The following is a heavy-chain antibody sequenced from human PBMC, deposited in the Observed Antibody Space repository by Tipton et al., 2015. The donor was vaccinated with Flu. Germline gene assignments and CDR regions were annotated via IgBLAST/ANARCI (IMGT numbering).Heavy chain of an antibody. V-gene: IGHV3-48*03. D-gene: IGHD7-27*01. Sequence: LSLTCAASGFTFSSYEMNWVRQAPGKGLEWVSYITSSGNTISYADSVRGRFTISRDNTKKSLYLQLNSLRAEDTAIYYCATLTGDDYWGQGILVTVSS. CDR3: ATLTGDDY. J-gene: IGHJ4*02. CDR1: GFTFSSYE. CDR2: ITSSGNTI.